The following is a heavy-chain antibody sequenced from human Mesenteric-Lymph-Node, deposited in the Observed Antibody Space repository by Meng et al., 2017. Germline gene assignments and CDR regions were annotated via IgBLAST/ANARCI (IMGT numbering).Heavy chain of an antibody. CDR2: IIPIFGTA. CDR3: ARGLYTTSWDPPDF. V-gene: IGHV1-69*14. J-gene: IGHJ4*02. CDR1: GGTFSSYA. D-gene: IGHD2-2*01. Sequence: QVQLVKAGVEVRKPGAVWKVSCKASGGTFSSYAISWVRQAPGQGLEWMGGIIPIFGTANYAQKFQGRVTITADKSTSTAYMELSSLRSDDTAVYYCARGLYTTSWDPPDFWGQGTLVTVSS.